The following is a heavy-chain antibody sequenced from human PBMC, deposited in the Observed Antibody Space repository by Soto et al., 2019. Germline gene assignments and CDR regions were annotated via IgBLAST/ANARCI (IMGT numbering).Heavy chain of an antibody. D-gene: IGHD6-19*01. CDR1: GFTFSSYW. V-gene: IGHV3-7*01. CDR2: IKQDGSEK. J-gene: IGHJ5*02. Sequence: GGSLRLSCAASGFTFSSYWMSWVRQAPGKGLEWVANIKQDGSEKYYVDSVKGRFTISRDNAKNSLYLQMNSLRAEDTAVYYCAREIAVAPPGWFEPWGQGTLVTVSS. CDR3: AREIAVAPPGWFEP.